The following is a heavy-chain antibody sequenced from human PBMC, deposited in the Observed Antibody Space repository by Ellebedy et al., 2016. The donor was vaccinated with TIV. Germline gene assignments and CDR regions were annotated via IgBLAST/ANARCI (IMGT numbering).Heavy chain of an antibody. CDR2: ISSSSSCI. CDR1: GFIFSTYS. CDR3: TGFLAVRGG. J-gene: IGHJ4*02. D-gene: IGHD3-10*01. V-gene: IGHV3-48*01. Sequence: GESLKISCAASGFIFSTYSMNWVRQAPGKGLEWVSYISSSSSCIYYADSVKGRFTISRDNAKNSLYLQMNSLRVEDTAVYYCTGFLAVRGGWGQGTLVTVSS.